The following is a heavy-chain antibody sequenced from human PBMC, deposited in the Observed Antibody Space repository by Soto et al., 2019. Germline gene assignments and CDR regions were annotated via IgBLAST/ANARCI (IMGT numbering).Heavy chain of an antibody. V-gene: IGHV4-31*02. CDR1: GGSISSGGYY. CDR3: ARYTAMAYYFDY. CDR2: IYYSGST. D-gene: IGHD5-18*01. J-gene: IGHJ4*02. Sequence: SETLSLTCTVSGGSISSGGYYWSWVRQHPGKGLEWIGYIYYSGSTYYNPSLKSRVTISVDTSKNQFSLKLSSVTAADTAVYYCARYTAMAYYFDYWGQGTLVTVSS.